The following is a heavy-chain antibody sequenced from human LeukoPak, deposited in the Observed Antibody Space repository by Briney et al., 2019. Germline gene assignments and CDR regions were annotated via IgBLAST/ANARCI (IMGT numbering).Heavy chain of an antibody. D-gene: IGHD2-2*01. CDR2: INPSGGST. Sequence: ASVKVSCKASGYTFTSYYMYWVRQAPGQGLEWMGIINPSGGSTSYAQKFQGRVTMTRDTSTSTVYMELSSLRSEDTAVYYCARGSHIVVVPAAKSLDYWGQRTLVTVSS. CDR3: ARGSHIVVVPAAKSLDY. J-gene: IGHJ4*02. CDR1: GYTFTSYY. V-gene: IGHV1-46*03.